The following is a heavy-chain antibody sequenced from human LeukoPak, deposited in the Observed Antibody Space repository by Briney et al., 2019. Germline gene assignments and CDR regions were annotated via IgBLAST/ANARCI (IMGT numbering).Heavy chain of an antibody. Sequence: ASETLSLTCTVSGGSISSYYWSWIRQPPGKGLEWIGYIYYSGSTNYNPSLKSRVTISVDTSKNQFSLKLSSVTAADTAVYYCARGLYYYDSSGFYRNWYFDLWGRGALVTVSS. J-gene: IGHJ2*01. CDR1: GGSISSYY. V-gene: IGHV4-59*01. CDR3: ARGLYYYDSSGFYRNWYFDL. D-gene: IGHD3-22*01. CDR2: IYYSGST.